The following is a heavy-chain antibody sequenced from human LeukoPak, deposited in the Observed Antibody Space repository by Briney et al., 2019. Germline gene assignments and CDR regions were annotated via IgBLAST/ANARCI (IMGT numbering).Heavy chain of an antibody. CDR1: GGSISSYY. D-gene: IGHD3-10*01. CDR2: IYYSGST. Sequence: PSETLSLTCTVSGGSISSYYWSWIRQPPGKGLEWIGYIYYSGSTNYNPSLKSRATISVDTSKNQFSLKLSSVTAADTAVYYCARESWSFGFDPWGQGTLVTVSS. CDR3: ARESWSFGFDP. J-gene: IGHJ5*02. V-gene: IGHV4-59*12.